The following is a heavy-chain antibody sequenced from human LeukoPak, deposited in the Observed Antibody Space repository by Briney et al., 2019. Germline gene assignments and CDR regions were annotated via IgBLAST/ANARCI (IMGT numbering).Heavy chain of an antibody. V-gene: IGHV3-23*01. D-gene: IGHD3-9*01. Sequence: PGGSLRLSCAASGFTFSSYAMSWVRQAPGKGLEWVSAISGSGGSTYYADSVKGRFTISRDNSKNTLYLQMNSLRAEDTAVYYCAKDVHYDILTGSTIPLWYWGQGTLVTVSS. CDR1: GFTFSSYA. CDR2: ISGSGGST. CDR3: AKDVHYDILTGSTIPLWY. J-gene: IGHJ4*02.